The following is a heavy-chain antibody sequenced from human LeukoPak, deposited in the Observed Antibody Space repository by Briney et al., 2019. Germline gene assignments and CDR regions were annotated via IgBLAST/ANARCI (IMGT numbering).Heavy chain of an antibody. J-gene: IGHJ4*02. CDR1: GFTFSTYA. Sequence: GGSLRLSCAGYGFTFSTYAMSWVRQAPGKGLEWVSGISGSGATTYYADSVKGRFTISRDNSKNTLYLLMNSLIPEDTAVYYCAREGKWLQLRYFDYWGQGTLVTVSS. V-gene: IGHV3-23*01. D-gene: IGHD5-24*01. CDR2: ISGSGATT. CDR3: AREGKWLQLRYFDY.